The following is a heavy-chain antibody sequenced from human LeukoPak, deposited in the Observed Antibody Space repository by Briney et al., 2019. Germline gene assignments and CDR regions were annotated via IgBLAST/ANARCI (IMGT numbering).Heavy chain of an antibody. CDR2: ISGTGGST. CDR3: ARDYKYAFDN. Sequence: PGGSLRLSCTASGFTFTSYAMSWVRQAPGKGLEWVSVISGTGGSTNHADSVKGRFTISRDNSKNTLYLQMNSLRAEDTAVYYCARDYKYAFDNWGQGTLVTVSS. V-gene: IGHV3-23*01. J-gene: IGHJ4*02. D-gene: IGHD5-24*01. CDR1: GFTFTSYA.